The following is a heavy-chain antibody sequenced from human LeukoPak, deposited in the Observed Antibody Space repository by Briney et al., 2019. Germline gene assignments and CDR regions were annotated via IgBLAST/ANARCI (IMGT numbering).Heavy chain of an antibody. V-gene: IGHV3-21*01. CDR1: GFTFSNSA. D-gene: IGHD1-26*01. CDR2: ITSGSSHI. CDR3: ARDPYSGSYGADYYYYMDV. J-gene: IGHJ6*03. Sequence: GGSLRLSCAASGFTFSNSAMTWIRQTPGQGLEWVSSITSGSSHIYYADSVKGRFTISRDNAKSSLYLQMNSLRAEDTAVYYCARDPYSGSYGADYYYYMDVWGKGTTVTISS.